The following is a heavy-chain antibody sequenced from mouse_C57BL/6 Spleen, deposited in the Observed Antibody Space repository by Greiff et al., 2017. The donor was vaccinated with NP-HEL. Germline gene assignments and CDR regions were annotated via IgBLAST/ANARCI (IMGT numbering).Heavy chain of an antibody. J-gene: IGHJ3*01. Sequence: QVQLQQPGAELVKPGASVKLSCKASGYTFTSYWMPWVKQRPGQGLEWIGMIHPNCGSTNYNEKFKSKATLTVDKSSSTAYMQLSSLTSEDSAVYYCARKGRSDGYYTWFAYWGQGTLVTVSA. D-gene: IGHD2-3*01. CDR1: GYTFTSYW. CDR3: ARKGRSDGYYTWFAY. CDR2: IHPNCGST. V-gene: IGHV1-64*01.